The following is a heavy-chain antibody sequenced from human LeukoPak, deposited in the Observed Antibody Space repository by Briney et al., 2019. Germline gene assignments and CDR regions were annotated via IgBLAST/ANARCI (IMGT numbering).Heavy chain of an antibody. V-gene: IGHV1-18*01. J-gene: IGHJ4*02. Sequence: ASVKVSCKASGYTFTSYGISWVRQAPGQGLEWMGWISAYNGNTNYAQKLQGRVTMTTDTSTSTAYMELRSLRSDDTAVYYCARQISADSSGYYLRYFDYWGQGTLVTVSS. CDR3: ARQISADSSGYYLRYFDY. D-gene: IGHD3-22*01. CDR1: GYTFTSYG. CDR2: ISAYNGNT.